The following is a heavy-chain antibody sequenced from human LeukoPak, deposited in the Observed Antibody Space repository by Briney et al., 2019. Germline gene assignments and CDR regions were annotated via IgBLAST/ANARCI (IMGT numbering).Heavy chain of an antibody. CDR3: AKEIYYDSTGPQY. D-gene: IGHD3-22*01. Sequence: ETGGSLRLSCAASGFTFSRYGMSWVRQAPGKGLEWVSAISGSGGSTYYADSVKGRFTISRDNSRNTLYLQMNSLRAEDTAVYYCAKEIYYDSTGPQYWGQGTLVTVSS. V-gene: IGHV3-23*01. J-gene: IGHJ4*02. CDR2: ISGSGGST. CDR1: GFTFSRYG.